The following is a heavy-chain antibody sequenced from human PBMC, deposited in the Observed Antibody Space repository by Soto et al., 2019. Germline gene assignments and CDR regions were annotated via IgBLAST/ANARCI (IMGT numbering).Heavy chain of an antibody. CDR2: INHSGST. CDR1: GGSFIGYY. J-gene: IGHJ4*02. Sequence: QVQLQQWGAGLLKPSETLSLTCAVYGGSFIGYYWSWIRQPPGKGLEWIGEINHSGSTNYNPYLKSRVTISVDTSKNQFSLKLSSVNAADTAVYYCASYATSIAARARPDYWGQGTLVTVSS. V-gene: IGHV4-34*01. D-gene: IGHD6-6*01. CDR3: ASYATSIAARARPDY.